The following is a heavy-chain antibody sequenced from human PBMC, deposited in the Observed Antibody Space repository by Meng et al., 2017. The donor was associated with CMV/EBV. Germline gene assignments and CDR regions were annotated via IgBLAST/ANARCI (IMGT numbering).Heavy chain of an antibody. CDR3: AHKGRRMAAAGINWFDP. J-gene: IGHJ5*02. Sequence: QIPFKGSGPTLGKPPQTLTLTRTFPGFSLSTSGVVVGWIRQPPGKALEWLALIYWDDDKRNSPSLKSRLTITKDTSKNQVVLTMTNMDPVDTATYYCAHKGRRMAAAGINWFDPWGQGTLVTVSS. V-gene: IGHV2-5*02. CDR1: GFSLSTSGVV. D-gene: IGHD6-13*01. CDR2: IYWDDDK.